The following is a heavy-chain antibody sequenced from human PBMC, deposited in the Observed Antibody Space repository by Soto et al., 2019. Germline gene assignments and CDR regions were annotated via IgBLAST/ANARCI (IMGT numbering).Heavy chain of an antibody. Sequence: GSLRLSCAASGFSVTSYAMSWVRQAPGKGLEWVSVLSGSGIGTYYADSVKGRFTISRDNSRNTLYLQMSGLRVEDTAVYYCAKDRYCSATSCQDFDSWGQGTLVTVSS. D-gene: IGHD2-2*01. J-gene: IGHJ4*02. V-gene: IGHV3-23*01. CDR2: LSGSGIGT. CDR3: AKDRYCSATSCQDFDS. CDR1: GFSVTSYA.